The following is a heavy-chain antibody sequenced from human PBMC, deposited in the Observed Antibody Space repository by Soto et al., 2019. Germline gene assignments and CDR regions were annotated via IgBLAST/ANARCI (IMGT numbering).Heavy chain of an antibody. CDR3: ARRGIRYSSGWYVD. D-gene: IGHD6-19*01. V-gene: IGHV3-7*01. Sequence: EVQLVESGGGLVQPGGSLRLSCAASGFTFSSYWMSWVRQAPGKGLEWVANIKQDGSEKYYVDSVKGRFTISSDNAKNSLYLQMNSLRAEDTAVYYCARRGIRYSSGWYVDWGQGTLVTVSS. CDR2: IKQDGSEK. J-gene: IGHJ4*02. CDR1: GFTFSSYW.